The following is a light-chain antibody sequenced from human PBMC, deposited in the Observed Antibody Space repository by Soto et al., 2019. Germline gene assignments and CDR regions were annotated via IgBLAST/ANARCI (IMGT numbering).Light chain of an antibody. V-gene: IGLV2-14*01. CDR3: SSYTGSSTLYV. Sequence: QSVLTQPASVSVSPGQSITISCTGTSSDVGTYNYVSWYQQHPGKAPKVMIYEVTYRPSGVSNRFSGSKSGNTASLTTSGLQAEDEAEYYCSSYTGSSTLYVFGTGTKVTVL. J-gene: IGLJ1*01. CDR2: EVT. CDR1: SSDVGTYNY.